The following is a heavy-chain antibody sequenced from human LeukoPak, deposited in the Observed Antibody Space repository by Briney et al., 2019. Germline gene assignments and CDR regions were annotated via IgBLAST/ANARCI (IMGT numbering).Heavy chain of an antibody. V-gene: IGHV3-30-3*01. CDR1: TFTFSSYS. CDR2: ISYDGSNK. D-gene: IGHD4-17*01. J-gene: IGHJ5*02. Sequence: ARSLTLSCSVSTFTFSSYSMHWDRQAQGKGLEWVASISYDGSNKDYADSVKGRFTISRDTSKDTMYLKMNSLRAEDTAMYYCTRENTLDYGEAWTNWFDPWGQGTLVTVSS. CDR3: TRENTLDYGEAWTNWFDP.